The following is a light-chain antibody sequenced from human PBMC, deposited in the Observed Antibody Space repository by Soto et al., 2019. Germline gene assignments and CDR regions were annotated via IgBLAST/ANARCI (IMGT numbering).Light chain of an antibody. Sequence: SALAQPASVSGSPGQSITISCTGTSNDVGHFNYVSWFQQHPGKAPKLLIFDVSNWPSGVSDRFSGSKSGNTASLTISGLQPEDEADYYCTSCTTSHTFLFASGTKVTVL. J-gene: IGLJ1*01. CDR1: SNDVGHFNY. V-gene: IGLV2-14*03. CDR2: DVS. CDR3: TSCTTSHTFL.